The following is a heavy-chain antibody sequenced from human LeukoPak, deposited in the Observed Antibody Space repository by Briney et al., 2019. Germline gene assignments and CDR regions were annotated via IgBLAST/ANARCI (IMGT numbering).Heavy chain of an antibody. CDR1: GFTVSSNY. J-gene: IGHJ5*02. V-gene: IGHV3-66*01. CDR2: IYSGGST. Sequence: PGGSLRLSCAASGFTVSSNYMSWVRQAPGKGLEWVSVIYSGGSTYYADSVKGRFTISRDNSKNTLYLQMNSLSAEDTAVYYCASLGSIAVAGLFPWGQGTLDTVSS. CDR3: ASLGSIAVAGLFP. D-gene: IGHD6-19*01.